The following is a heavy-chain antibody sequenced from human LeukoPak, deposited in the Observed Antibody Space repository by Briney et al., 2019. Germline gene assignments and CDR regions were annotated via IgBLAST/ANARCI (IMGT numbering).Heavy chain of an antibody. CDR1: GGTFSSYA. V-gene: IGHV1-69*13. CDR3: ARAAEMATNAFDI. J-gene: IGHJ3*02. Sequence: ASVKVSCKASGGTFSSYAISWVRQAPGQGLEWMGGIIPIFGTANYAQKFQGRVTITADESTSTAYMELSSLRSEDTAVYYCARAAEMATNAFDIWGQGTMVTVSS. CDR2: IIPIFGTA. D-gene: IGHD5-24*01.